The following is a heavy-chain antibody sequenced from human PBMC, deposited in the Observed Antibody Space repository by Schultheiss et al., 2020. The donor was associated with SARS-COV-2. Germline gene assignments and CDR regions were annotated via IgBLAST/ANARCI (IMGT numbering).Heavy chain of an antibody. V-gene: IGHV4-39*07. J-gene: IGHJ4*02. CDR1: GGSISSGGYY. D-gene: IGHD5-12*01. CDR2: IYYSGNT. CDR3: ARDGGYSGYDYPDTAMETGGNYFDY. Sequence: SETLSLTCTVSGGSISSGGYYWGWARQPPGKGLEWIGSIYYSGNTYYNPSFKSRVTISVDTSKNQFSLKLSSVTAADTAVYYCARDGGYSGYDYPDTAMETGGNYFDYWGQGTLVTVSS.